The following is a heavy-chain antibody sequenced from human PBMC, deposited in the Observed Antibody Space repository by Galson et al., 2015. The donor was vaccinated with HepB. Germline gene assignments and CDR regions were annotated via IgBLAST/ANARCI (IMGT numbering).Heavy chain of an antibody. Sequence: SLRLSCPASGLTFSSYGLHWVRHAPGKGLEWVGVISYAGSNKYYADSVKGRFTISRDNSKNTLYLQMNSLRAEDTAVYYCAKGLYNWNDNYYYYYMDVWGKGTTVTVSS. CDR3: AKGLYNWNDNYYYYYMDV. CDR2: ISYAGSNK. CDR1: GLTFSSYG. J-gene: IGHJ6*03. V-gene: IGHV3-30*18. D-gene: IGHD1-1*01.